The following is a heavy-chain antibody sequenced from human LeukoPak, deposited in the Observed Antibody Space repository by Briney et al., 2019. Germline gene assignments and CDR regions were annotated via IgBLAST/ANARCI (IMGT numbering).Heavy chain of an antibody. Sequence: AASVTVSCPASGYTFTNFGIHWVRQAPGQGLDWMGWLSGYNDNANYAQKLQGRVTMTPDTSTCTAYMELRRRRSDDTAIYYCARDGTSTDDYWGQGTLVTVSS. CDR2: LSGYNDNA. CDR1: GYTFTNFG. CDR3: ARDGTSTDDY. J-gene: IGHJ4*02. V-gene: IGHV1-18*01. D-gene: IGHD2-2*01.